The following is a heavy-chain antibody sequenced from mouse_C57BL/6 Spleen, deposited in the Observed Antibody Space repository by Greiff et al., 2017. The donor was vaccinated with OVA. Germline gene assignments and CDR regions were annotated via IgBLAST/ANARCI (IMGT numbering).Heavy chain of an antibody. Sequence: VQLQESGAELVRPGTSVKVSCKASGYAFTNYLIEWVKQRPGQGLEWIGVINPGSGGTNYNEKFKGKATLTADKSSSTAYMQLSSLTSEDSAVYFCARERNYYGSSSFAMDYWGQGTSVTVSS. J-gene: IGHJ4*01. D-gene: IGHD1-1*01. CDR3: ARERNYYGSSSFAMDY. CDR1: GYAFTNYL. CDR2: INPGSGGT. V-gene: IGHV1-54*01.